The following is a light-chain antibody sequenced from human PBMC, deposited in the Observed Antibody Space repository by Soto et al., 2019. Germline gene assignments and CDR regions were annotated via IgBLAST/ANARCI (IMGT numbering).Light chain of an antibody. V-gene: IGLV2-14*03. CDR2: DVT. CDR1: SSDVGGYNY. Sequence: QSVLTQPASVSGSPGQSITISCTGTSSDVGGYNYVSWYQHHPGKAPKLMIYDVTNRPSGVSNRFSGSKSGNTASLTISGLQAEDEADYYCSSYTSSSTLLYLFGTGTKVTVL. CDR3: SSYTSSSTLLYL. J-gene: IGLJ1*01.